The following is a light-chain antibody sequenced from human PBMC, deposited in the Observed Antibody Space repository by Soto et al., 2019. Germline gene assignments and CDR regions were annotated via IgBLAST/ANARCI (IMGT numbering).Light chain of an antibody. CDR2: DVS. J-gene: IGLJ2*01. CDR3: TSYTSSSTIF. V-gene: IGLV2-14*01. Sequence: QSVLTQPASVSGSPGQSITISCSGTSSDVGGYNYVSWYQQHPGKAPKLMIYDVSNRPSGASNRFSGSKSGNTASLTISGLQAEDEADYYCTSYTSSSTIFFGGGTKLTVL. CDR1: SSDVGGYNY.